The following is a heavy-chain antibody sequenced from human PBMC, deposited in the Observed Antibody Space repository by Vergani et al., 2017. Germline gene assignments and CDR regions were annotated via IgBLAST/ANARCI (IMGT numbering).Heavy chain of an antibody. V-gene: IGHV2-5*01. CDR1: GFSLSTSGVG. CDR3: THIRYDPRYDFSFGYYVDV. CDR2: IYWNDDK. D-gene: IGHD3-3*01. Sequence: QITLKESGPTLVKPTQTLTLTCTFSGFSLSTSGVGVGWIRQPPGKALEWLALIYWNDDKRYSPSLKSRLTITKDTSKNQVVLTKTNMDPVDTANYYFTHIRYDPRYDFSFGYYVDVWGKGTTVTVSS. J-gene: IGHJ6*03.